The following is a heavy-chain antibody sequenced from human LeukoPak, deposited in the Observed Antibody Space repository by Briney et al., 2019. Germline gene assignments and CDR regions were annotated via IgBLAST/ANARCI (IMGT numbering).Heavy chain of an antibody. V-gene: IGHV4-31*03. CDR1: GGSISSGGYY. CDR3: ARREYQQSRLFDP. CDR2: VYYSGTT. D-gene: IGHD6-13*01. J-gene: IGHJ5*02. Sequence: RPSETLSLTCTVSGGSISSGGYYWSWIRQHPGKGLEWIGYVYYSGTTYYNPSLKSRVTISVDTSKNQFSLNLSSVTAADTAVYWCARREYQQSRLFDPWGQGTLVTVSP.